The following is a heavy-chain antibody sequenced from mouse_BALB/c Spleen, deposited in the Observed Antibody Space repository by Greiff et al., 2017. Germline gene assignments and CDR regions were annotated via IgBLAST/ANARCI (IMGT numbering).Heavy chain of an antibody. V-gene: IGHV5-6-5*01. CDR2: ISSGGST. Sequence: VQLKESGGGLVKPGGSLKLSCAASGFTFSSYAMSWVRQTPEKRLEWVASISSGGSTYYPDSVKGRFTISRDNARNILYLQMSSLRSEDTAMYYCARAAYGNYLYAMDYWGQGTSVTVSS. D-gene: IGHD2-10*02. CDR3: ARAAYGNYLYAMDY. J-gene: IGHJ4*01. CDR1: GFTFSSYA.